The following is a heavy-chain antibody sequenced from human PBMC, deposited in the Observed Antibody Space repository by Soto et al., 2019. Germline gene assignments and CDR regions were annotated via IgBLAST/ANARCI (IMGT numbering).Heavy chain of an antibody. Sequence: PSETPSLTRAAYGGSFSSYYWSWIRQPPGKGLEWIGEINHSGSTNYNPSPKSRVTISVDTSKNQFSLKLSSVTAADTAVYYCARGPTSSGYWFDPWGQGTLVTVSS. CDR3: ARGPTSSGYWFDP. CDR1: GGSFSSYY. V-gene: IGHV4-34*01. J-gene: IGHJ5*02. CDR2: INHSGST. D-gene: IGHD6-6*01.